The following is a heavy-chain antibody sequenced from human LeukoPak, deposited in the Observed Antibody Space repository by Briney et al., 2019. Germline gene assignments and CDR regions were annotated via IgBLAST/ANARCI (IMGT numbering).Heavy chain of an antibody. CDR2: FDPEDGKT. CDR3: ATDDRPNAAVSGYTH. CDR1: GSSLTDLS. J-gene: IGHJ4*02. V-gene: IGHV1-24*01. Sequence: ASVKVSCKVSGSSLTDLSIHWVRQAPGKGLEWMGGFDPEDGKTRYAQNLQGRVTMTEDTSTDTAYMELSSLRSEDTAVYFCATDDRPNAAVSGYTHWGQGALVIVPS. D-gene: IGHD3-22*01.